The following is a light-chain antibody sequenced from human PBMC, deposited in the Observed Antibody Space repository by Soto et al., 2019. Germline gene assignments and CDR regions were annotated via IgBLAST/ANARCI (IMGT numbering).Light chain of an antibody. J-gene: IGLJ1*01. Sequence: QSALTQPASVSGCPGRSSRISWSGGSGDVCGYIYVSWYQQHPGKAPKLMIYKVSNRPSGVSNRFSGSQSGNTASLTISGVQAEDEADHYCSSYTSSSTYVFGTGTKVTV. CDR1: SGDVCGYIY. V-gene: IGLV2-14*01. CDR2: KVS. CDR3: SSYTSSSTYV.